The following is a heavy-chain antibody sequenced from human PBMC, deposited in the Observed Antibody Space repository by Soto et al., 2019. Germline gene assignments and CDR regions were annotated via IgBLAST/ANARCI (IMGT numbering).Heavy chain of an antibody. Sequence: EVQLVEPGGGLVQPGGSLRLSCAVSGFTFSSYSMNWVRQAPGKGLEWVSYISSGSGTTYYADSVKGRFSISRDNANNSLYLQMNSLRVEDTAVYYCAKIGTYLRMDVWGQGTTVTVSS. CDR2: ISSGSGTT. CDR1: GFTFSSYS. J-gene: IGHJ6*02. D-gene: IGHD3-10*01. CDR3: AKIGTYLRMDV. V-gene: IGHV3-48*01.